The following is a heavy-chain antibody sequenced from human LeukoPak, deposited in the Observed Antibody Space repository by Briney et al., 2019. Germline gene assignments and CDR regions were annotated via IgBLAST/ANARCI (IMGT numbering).Heavy chain of an antibody. D-gene: IGHD4-17*01. J-gene: IGHJ4*02. CDR3: AKSHGDYGLLDY. CDR2: FDPEDGEP. V-gene: IGHV1-24*01. CDR1: GYSLTDLS. Sequence: ASVKVSCKVSGYSLTDLSLHWVRQAPGKGLEWIGGFDPEDGEPIYAQKFQGRLSMTEGTSKDTGYMELRTLRSEDTALYYCAKSHGDYGLLDYWGQGTLVTVSS.